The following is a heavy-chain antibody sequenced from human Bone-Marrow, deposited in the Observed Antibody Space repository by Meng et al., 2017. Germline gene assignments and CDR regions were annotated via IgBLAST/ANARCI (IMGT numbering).Heavy chain of an antibody. CDR3: ARDRSWGVAATRGYYYGMGV. CDR1: GYSISSGYY. V-gene: IGHV4-38-2*02. CDR2: IYHSGST. J-gene: IGHJ6*02. D-gene: IGHD2-15*01. Sequence: SETLSLTCTVSGYSISSGYYWGWIRQPPGKGLEWIGSIYHSGSTYYNPSLKSRVTISVDTSKNQFSLKLSSVTAADTAVYYCARDRSWGVAATRGYYYGMGVWGQGTTVTVSS.